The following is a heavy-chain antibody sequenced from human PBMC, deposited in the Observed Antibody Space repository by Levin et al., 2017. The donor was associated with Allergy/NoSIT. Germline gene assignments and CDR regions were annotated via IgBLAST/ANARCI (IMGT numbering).Heavy chain of an antibody. D-gene: IGHD6-6*01. CDR2: IYYSGST. CDR1: GGSISSGGYY. J-gene: IGHJ4*02. CDR3: ARGHSSSSFADY. Sequence: PSETLSLTCTVSGGSISSGGYYWSRIRQHPGKGLEWIGYIYYSGSTYYNPSLKSRVTISVDTSKNQFSLKLSSVTAADTAVYYCARGHSSSSFADYWGQGTLVTVSS. V-gene: IGHV4-31*03.